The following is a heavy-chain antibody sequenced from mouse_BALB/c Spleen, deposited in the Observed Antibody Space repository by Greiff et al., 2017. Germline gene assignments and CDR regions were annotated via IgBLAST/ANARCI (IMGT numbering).Heavy chain of an antibody. J-gene: IGHJ3*01. CDR2: IYPGGGYT. CDR1: GYTFTNYW. V-gene: IGHV1-63*02. CDR3: ARYWDVGGFAY. Sequence: QVQLQQSGAELVRPGTSVKISCKASGYTFTNYWLGWVKQRPGHGLEWIGDIYPGGGYTNYNEKFKGKATLTADTSSSTAYMQLSSLTSEDSAVYFCARYWDVGGFAYWGQGTLVTVSA. D-gene: IGHD4-1*01.